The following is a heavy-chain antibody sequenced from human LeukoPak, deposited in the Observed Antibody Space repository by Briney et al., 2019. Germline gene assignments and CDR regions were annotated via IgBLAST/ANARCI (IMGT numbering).Heavy chain of an antibody. CDR3: AKVRYDSSPFGFDY. J-gene: IGHJ4*02. Sequence: GGSLRLSCAASGFTFSGSAMHWVRQASGKGLEWVGRIRSKANSYATAYAASVKGRFTISRDDSKNTAYLQMNSLKTEDTAVYYCAKVRYDSSPFGFDYWGQGTLVTVSS. CDR2: IRSKANSYAT. CDR1: GFTFSGSA. V-gene: IGHV3-73*01. D-gene: IGHD3-22*01.